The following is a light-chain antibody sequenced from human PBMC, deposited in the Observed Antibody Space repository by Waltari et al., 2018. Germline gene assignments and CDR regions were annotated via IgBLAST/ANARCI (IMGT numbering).Light chain of an antibody. CDR1: NSAVGGYNS. CDR3: SSYTNRRDVI. Sequence: QSVLTQPASVSGSPGRSITISCTGANSAVGGYNSVSWYQQHPGRAPKLLIYAVSNRPSGVSDRFSGSKSGNTASLTISGLQAEDEADYYCSSYTNRRDVIFGGGTKLTVL. V-gene: IGLV2-14*03. J-gene: IGLJ2*01. CDR2: AVS.